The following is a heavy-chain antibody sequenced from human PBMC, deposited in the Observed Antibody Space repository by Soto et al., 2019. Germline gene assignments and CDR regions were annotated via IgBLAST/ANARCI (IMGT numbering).Heavy chain of an antibody. J-gene: IGHJ6*02. V-gene: IGHV3-30-3*01. CDR1: GFTFSSYA. CDR3: AREARDTHYGMDV. Sequence: GGSLRLSCAASGFTFSSYAMHWVRQAPGKGLEWVAVISYDGSNKYYADSVKGRFTISRDNSKNTLYLQMNSLRAEDTAVYYCAREARDTHYGMDVWGQGTTVTVSS. D-gene: IGHD5-18*01. CDR2: ISYDGSNK.